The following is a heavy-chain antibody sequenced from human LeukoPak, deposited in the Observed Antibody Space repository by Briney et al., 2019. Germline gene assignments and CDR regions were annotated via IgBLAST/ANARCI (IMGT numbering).Heavy chain of an antibody. J-gene: IGHJ4*02. CDR1: GFTFSDYW. V-gene: IGHV3-7*01. Sequence: GGSLRLSCAASGFTFSDYWLSWVRQAPGKGLEWVANIKQDGTEKNYVDSVKGRFTISRDNARSSLSLQMNSLRAEGTAVYYCVRGPYALFWGQGTLVSVSS. CDR3: VRGPYALF. CDR2: IKQDGTEK. D-gene: IGHD2-2*01.